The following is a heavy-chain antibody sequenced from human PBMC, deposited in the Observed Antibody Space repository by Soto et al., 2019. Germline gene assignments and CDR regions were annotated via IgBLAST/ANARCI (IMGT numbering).Heavy chain of an antibody. CDR2: INTANGNT. D-gene: IGHD3-10*01. CDR1: GYTFTSYS. Sequence: GASVKVSCKTSGYTFTSYSIHWVRQAPGQRPEWMGWINTANGNTKYSQKFQGRVTITRDRSATTASMELNSLRSEDTAVYYCAREFGDNMSRSRYGMDVWGQGTTVTVSS. CDR3: AREFGDNMSRSRYGMDV. V-gene: IGHV1-3*04. J-gene: IGHJ6*02.